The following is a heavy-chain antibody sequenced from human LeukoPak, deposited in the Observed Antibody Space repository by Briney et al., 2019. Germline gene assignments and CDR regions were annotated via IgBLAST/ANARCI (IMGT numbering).Heavy chain of an antibody. J-gene: IGHJ4*02. CDR2: ISGSSSTI. CDR3: TRGRPGHYYDY. Sequence: GGSLRLSCVVSGFTFSGYSMNWVRQAPGKGLEWVSYISGSSSTIFYADSMKGRFTVSGDNAKNSLYLQMDSLRDGDTAVYYCTRGRPGHYYDYWGQGTRVTVSS. D-gene: IGHD6-6*01. V-gene: IGHV3-48*02. CDR1: GFTFSGYS.